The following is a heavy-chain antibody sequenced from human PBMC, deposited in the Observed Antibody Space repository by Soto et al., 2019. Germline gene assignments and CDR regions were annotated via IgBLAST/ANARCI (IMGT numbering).Heavy chain of an antibody. J-gene: IGHJ6*02. V-gene: IGHV1-2*02. CDR2: INPNSGGT. CDR3: ASLQQLDDYYYYGMDV. CDR1: GYTFTVYY. Sequence: GASVKVSCKASGYTFTVYYMHWVRQAPGQGLEWMGWINPNSGGTNYAQKFQGRVTMTRDTSISTAYMELSRLRSDDTAVYYCASLQQLDDYYYYGMDVWGQGTTVTVSS. D-gene: IGHD6-13*01.